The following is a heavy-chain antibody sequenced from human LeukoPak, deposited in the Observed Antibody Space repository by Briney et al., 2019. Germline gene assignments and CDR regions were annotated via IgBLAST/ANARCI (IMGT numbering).Heavy chain of an antibody. D-gene: IGHD6-13*01. CDR1: GGTFSSYA. CDR2: IIPIFGTA. J-gene: IGHJ4*02. Sequence: GSSVKVSCKASGGTFSSYAISWVRQAPGQGLEWMGGIIPIFGTANYAQKFQGRVTITADESTSTAYMELSSLRSEDTAVYYCANLGGYSSSWYYYFDYWGQGTLVTVSS. V-gene: IGHV1-69*01. CDR3: ANLGGYSSSWYYYFDY.